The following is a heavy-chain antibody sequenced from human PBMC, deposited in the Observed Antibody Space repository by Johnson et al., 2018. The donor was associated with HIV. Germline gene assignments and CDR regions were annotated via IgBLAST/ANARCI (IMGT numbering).Heavy chain of an antibody. CDR2: ITYDGRNK. J-gene: IGHJ3*02. CDR3: AKGLVYADPDDAFDI. Sequence: MHWVRQAPGKGLEWVAVITYDGRNKYYTDSVKGRFIISRDNSKNMTNLQMNGLSDEDTADYYCAKGLVYADPDDAFDIWGQGTMVTVSS. V-gene: IGHV3-30-3*02. D-gene: IGHD2-8*01.